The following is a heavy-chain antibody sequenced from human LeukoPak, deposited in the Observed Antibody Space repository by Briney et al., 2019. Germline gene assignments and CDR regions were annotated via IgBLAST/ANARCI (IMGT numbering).Heavy chain of an antibody. CDR3: ARDYYGSGGYFGRD. CDR2: IIPILGIA. Sequence: SVKVSCKASGGTFSSYAISWVRQAPGQGLEWMGRIIPILGIANYAQKFQGRVTITADKSTSTAYMELSSLRSEDTAVYYCARDYYGSGGYFGRDWGQGTLVTVSS. V-gene: IGHV1-69*04. D-gene: IGHD3-10*01. J-gene: IGHJ4*02. CDR1: GGTFSSYA.